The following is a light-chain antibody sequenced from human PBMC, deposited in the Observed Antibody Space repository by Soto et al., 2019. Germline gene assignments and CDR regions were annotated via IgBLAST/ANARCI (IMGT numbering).Light chain of an antibody. Sequence: DIQMTQSPSTLSASVGDRVTITCRASHSISSWLAWYQQKPGKAPKLLIYDASSLESGAPSRFSGSGSGTEFTLTISSLQPDDFATYYCQQYNSYSWTFGQGTKVEIK. J-gene: IGKJ1*01. V-gene: IGKV1-5*01. CDR3: QQYNSYSWT. CDR2: DAS. CDR1: HSISSW.